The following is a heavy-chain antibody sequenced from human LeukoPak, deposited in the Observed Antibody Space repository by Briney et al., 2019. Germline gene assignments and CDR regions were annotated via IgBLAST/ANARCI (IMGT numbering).Heavy chain of an antibody. D-gene: IGHD3-10*01. Sequence: PGGSLRLSCAASGFTFSSYGMHWVRQAPGKGLEWVAFIRYDGSNKYYADSVKGRFTISRDNSKNTLYLQMNSLRAEDTAVYYCAKDEGWFTLTHFDYWGQGTLVTVSS. CDR3: AKDEGWFTLTHFDY. CDR1: GFTFSSYG. CDR2: IRYDGSNK. J-gene: IGHJ4*02. V-gene: IGHV3-30*02.